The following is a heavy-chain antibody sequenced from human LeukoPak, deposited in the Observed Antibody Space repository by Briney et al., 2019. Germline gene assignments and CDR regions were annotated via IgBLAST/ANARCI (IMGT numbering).Heavy chain of an antibody. CDR2: ISYDGSNK. Sequence: GGSLRLSCAASGFTFSSYAMHWVRQAPGKGLEWVAVISYDGSNKYYADSVKGRFTISRDNAKNSLYLQMNSLRAEDTAVYYCATEKQSGSYIDYWGQGALVTVSS. CDR3: ATEKQSGSYIDY. D-gene: IGHD1-26*01. V-gene: IGHV3-30-3*01. J-gene: IGHJ4*02. CDR1: GFTFSSYA.